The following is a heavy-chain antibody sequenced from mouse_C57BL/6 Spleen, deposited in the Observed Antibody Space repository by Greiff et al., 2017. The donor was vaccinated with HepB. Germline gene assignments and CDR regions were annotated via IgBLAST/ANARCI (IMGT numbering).Heavy chain of an antibody. J-gene: IGHJ4*01. V-gene: IGHV5-4*03. CDR2: ISDGGSYT. Sequence: EVKLVESGGGLVKPGGSLKLSCAASGFTFSSYAMSWVRQTPEKRLEWVATISDGGSYTYYPDNVKGRFTISRDNAKNNLYLQMSHLKSEDTAMYYCARGARSGYYAMDYWGQGTSVTVSS. CDR1: GFTFSSYA. CDR3: ARGARSGYYAMDY. D-gene: IGHD3-2*02.